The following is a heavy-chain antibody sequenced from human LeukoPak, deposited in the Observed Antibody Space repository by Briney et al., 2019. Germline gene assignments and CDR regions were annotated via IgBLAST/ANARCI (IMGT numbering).Heavy chain of an antibody. V-gene: IGHV3-48*03. CDR3: ARARWYSCDY. CDR1: GFTFSSYE. Sequence: GGSLRLSCAASGFTFSSYEMNWVRQAPGKGLEWVSYISSSGSTIYYADSVKGRFTVSRDNAKNTLYLRMNSLRAEDTAVYYCARARWYSCDYWGQGTLVTVSS. CDR2: ISSSGSTI. D-gene: IGHD5-24*01. J-gene: IGHJ4*02.